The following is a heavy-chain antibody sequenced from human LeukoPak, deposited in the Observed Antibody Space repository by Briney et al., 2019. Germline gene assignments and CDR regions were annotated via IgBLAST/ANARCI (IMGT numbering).Heavy chain of an antibody. CDR2: IRYDGSDK. CDR3: ARDLVVRGRWSWFDP. V-gene: IGHV3-30*02. CDR1: GFTFSVYS. J-gene: IGHJ5*02. D-gene: IGHD3-10*01. Sequence: GGSLRLSCAASGFTFSVYSMHWVRQAPGKGLEWVAFIRYDGSDKYYADSVKGRFTISRDNAKNALYLQMNSLRAEDTAVYCCARDLVVRGRWSWFDPWGQGTLVTVSS.